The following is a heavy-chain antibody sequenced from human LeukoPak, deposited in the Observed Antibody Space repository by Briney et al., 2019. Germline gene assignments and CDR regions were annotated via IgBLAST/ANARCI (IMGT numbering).Heavy chain of an antibody. D-gene: IGHD6-13*01. CDR2: IKQDGSEK. J-gene: IGHJ4*02. V-gene: IGHV3-7*03. CDR3: ARDPIAAAGITFDY. CDR1: VFTVSSYW. Sequence: GGSLRLSCAASVFTVSSYWMSWVRQAPGKGPEWVANIKQDGSEKYYVDSVKGRFTISRDNAKNSLYLQMNSLRAEDTAVYYCARDPIAAAGITFDYWGQGALVTVSS.